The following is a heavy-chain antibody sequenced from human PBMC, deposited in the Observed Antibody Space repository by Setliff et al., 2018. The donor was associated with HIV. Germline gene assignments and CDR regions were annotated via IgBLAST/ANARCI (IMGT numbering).Heavy chain of an antibody. D-gene: IGHD3-22*01. CDR3: ARDQGTYYYDSSGYSS. Sequence: ASVKVSCKASGYTFSNYALHWVRQAPGQRLEWMGWINAGNGNTKYSQKFQGRVTITRDTSASTAYMELSSLRSEDTAVYYCARDQGTYYYDSSGYSSWGQGTLVTVSS. CDR1: GYTFSNYA. CDR2: INAGNGNT. V-gene: IGHV1-3*01. J-gene: IGHJ5*02.